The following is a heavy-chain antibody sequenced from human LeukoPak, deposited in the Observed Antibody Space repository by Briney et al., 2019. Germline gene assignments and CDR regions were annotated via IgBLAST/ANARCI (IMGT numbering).Heavy chain of an antibody. CDR2: IIPIFGTA. V-gene: IGHV1-69*13. J-gene: IGHJ4*02. CDR3: ARTDGYNYYFDY. Sequence: ASVKVSCKTSGYTFTSYGISWVRQAPGQGLEWMGGIIPIFGTANYAQKFQGRVTITADESTSTAYMELSSLRSEDTAVYYCARTDGYNYYFDYWGQGTLVTVSS. D-gene: IGHD5-24*01. CDR1: GYTFTSYG.